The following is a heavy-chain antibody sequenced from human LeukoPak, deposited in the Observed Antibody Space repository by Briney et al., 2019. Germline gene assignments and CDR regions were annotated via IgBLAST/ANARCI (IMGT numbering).Heavy chain of an antibody. J-gene: IGHJ4*02. CDR2: ISAYNGNT. D-gene: IGHD1-26*01. CDR3: ARRMGGSYYERGLVF. Sequence: GASVKVSCKASGYTLTSYGISWLRQAPGQGLEWMGWISAYNGNTNYAQKLQGRVTMTTDTSTSTAYMELRSLRSDDTAVYYCARRMGGSYYERGLVFWGQGTLVTVSS. V-gene: IGHV1-18*01. CDR1: GYTLTSYG.